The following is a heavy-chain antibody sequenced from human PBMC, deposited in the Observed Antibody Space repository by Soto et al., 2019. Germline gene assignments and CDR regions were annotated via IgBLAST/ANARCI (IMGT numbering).Heavy chain of an antibody. D-gene: IGHD3-10*01. CDR2: IYSGGST. J-gene: IGHJ6*02. V-gene: IGHV3-53*01. CDR3: ARAGGSGSYLYYYGMDV. Sequence: GVLRLSCAASGFTVSSNYMSWVRQAPGKGLEWVSVIYSGGSTYYADSVKGRFTISRDNSKNTLYLQMNSLRAEDTAVYYCARAGGSGSYLYYYGMDVWGQGTTVTVSS. CDR1: GFTVSSNY.